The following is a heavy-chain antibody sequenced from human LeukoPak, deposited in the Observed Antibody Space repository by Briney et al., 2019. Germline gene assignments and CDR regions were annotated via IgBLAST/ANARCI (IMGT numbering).Heavy chain of an antibody. D-gene: IGHD6-13*01. Sequence: GGSLRLSCAASGFTFSSYGMHWVRQAPGKGLEGVAFIRYDGSNKYYADSVKGRFTISRDNSKNTLYLQMNSLRAEDTAVYYCAKDRGGYATAGIDYWGQGTLVTVSS. CDR2: IRYDGSNK. CDR3: AKDRGGYATAGIDY. J-gene: IGHJ4*02. CDR1: GFTFSSYG. V-gene: IGHV3-30*02.